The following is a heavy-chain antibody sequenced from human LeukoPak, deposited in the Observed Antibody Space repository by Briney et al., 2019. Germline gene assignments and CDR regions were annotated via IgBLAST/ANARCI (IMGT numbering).Heavy chain of an antibody. CDR1: GASVSSGSYY. CDR3: ARSGEVYAFDI. V-gene: IGHV4-61*01. J-gene: IGHJ3*02. D-gene: IGHD4-17*01. Sequence: SETLSLTCNVSGASVSSGSYYWSWIRQPPGKELEWIGYIYYSGSTSYNPSLKSRVTISVDKSKNQFSLKLSSVTAADTAVYYCARSGEVYAFDIWGQGTMVTVSS. CDR2: IYYSGST.